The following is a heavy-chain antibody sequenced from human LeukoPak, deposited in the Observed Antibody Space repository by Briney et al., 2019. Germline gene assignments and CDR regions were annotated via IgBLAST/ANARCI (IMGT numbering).Heavy chain of an antibody. Sequence: ASAKVSCKASGYTFTSYGISWVRQAPGQGLEWMGWISAYNGNTNYAQKLQGRVTMTTDTSTSTAYMELRSLRSDDTAVYYCARDRVGDGYVDYWGQGTLVTVSS. CDR2: ISAYNGNT. CDR1: GYTFTSYG. D-gene: IGHD5-24*01. V-gene: IGHV1-18*01. J-gene: IGHJ4*02. CDR3: ARDRVGDGYVDY.